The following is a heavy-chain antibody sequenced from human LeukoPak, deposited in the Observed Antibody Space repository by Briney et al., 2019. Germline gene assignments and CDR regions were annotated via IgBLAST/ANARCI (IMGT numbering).Heavy chain of an antibody. CDR1: GGSISSSTYS. Sequence: SETLSLTCTVFGGSISSSTYSWGWIRQPPGKGLEWIGNIYYSGSTDYNPSLKSRVLIFVDTSKNQFSLKLRSVTAADTAVYYCARLGNDYNRYYFEYWGQGTLVTVSS. CDR3: ARLGNDYNRYYFEY. V-gene: IGHV4-39*01. CDR2: IYYSGST. J-gene: IGHJ4*02. D-gene: IGHD5-24*01.